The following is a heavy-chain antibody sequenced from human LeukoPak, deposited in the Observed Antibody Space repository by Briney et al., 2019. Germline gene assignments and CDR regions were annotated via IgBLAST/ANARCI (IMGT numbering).Heavy chain of an antibody. CDR2: IRRKASGGAI. Sequence: GGSLRLSCEASGFTFSSYWMSWVRQAPGKGLEWVGFIRRKASGGAIEYAASVKGRFTISRDDSKSIAYLQMNSLKTEDTAVYYCTRDQTPYYWGQGTLVTVSS. V-gene: IGHV3-49*04. CDR1: GFTFSSYW. CDR3: TRDQTPYY. J-gene: IGHJ4*02.